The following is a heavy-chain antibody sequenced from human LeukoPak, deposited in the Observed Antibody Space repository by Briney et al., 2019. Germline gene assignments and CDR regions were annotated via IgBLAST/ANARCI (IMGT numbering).Heavy chain of an antibody. CDR1: GGSFSGYY. D-gene: IGHD6-6*01. CDR3: ASPRGRGSSSRKPFDY. J-gene: IGHJ4*02. V-gene: IGHV4-34*01. Sequence: PSETLSLTCAVYGGSFSGYYWSWIRQPPGKGLEWIGEINHSGSTNYNPSLKSRVTISVDTSKNRFSLKLSSVTAADTAVYYCASPRGRGSSSRKPFDYWGQGTLVTVSS. CDR2: INHSGST.